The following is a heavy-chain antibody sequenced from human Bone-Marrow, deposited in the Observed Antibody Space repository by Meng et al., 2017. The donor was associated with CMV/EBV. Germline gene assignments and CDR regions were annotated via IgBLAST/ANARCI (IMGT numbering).Heavy chain of an antibody. Sequence: SETLSLTCNVSGGSISSYYWSYIRQPPGKGLEWIGYIYNSGRTNYNPSLKSRVTISVDTYKNQFSLKLTSVTTADTAVYFCAREGGATYCPSGTFDIWGQGTMVTVSS. D-gene: IGHD1-26*01. CDR1: GGSISSYY. J-gene: IGHJ3*02. V-gene: IGHV4-59*01. CDR3: AREGGATYCPSGTFDI. CDR2: IYNSGRT.